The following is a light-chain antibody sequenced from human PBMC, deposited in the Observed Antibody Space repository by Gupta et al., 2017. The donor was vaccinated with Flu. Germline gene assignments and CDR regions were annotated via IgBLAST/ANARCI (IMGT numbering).Light chain of an antibody. J-gene: IGKJ1*01. CDR2: SAS. Sequence: DIQLTQSPSFLSASVGDRVTITCRASQGINHYLAWYQQKPGKAPQLLSYSASILQSGVPLRFSGSGSGTEFTITISSLQPEDFTTYYCQQLNSYPRTFDQGTKVEIK. CDR1: QGINHY. CDR3: QQLNSYPRT. V-gene: IGKV1-9*01.